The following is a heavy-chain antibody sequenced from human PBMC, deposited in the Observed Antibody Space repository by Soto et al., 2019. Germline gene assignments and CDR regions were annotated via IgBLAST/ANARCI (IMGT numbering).Heavy chain of an antibody. CDR1: GFTFSSYW. CDR3: AREELDYSKIKYYYYYMDV. J-gene: IGHJ6*03. CDR2: IKQDGSEK. D-gene: IGHD4-4*01. V-gene: IGHV3-7*01. Sequence: GGSLRLSCAASGFTFSSYWMSWVRQAPGKGLEWVANIKQDGSEKYYVDSVKGRFTISRDNAKNSLYLQMNSLRAEDTAVYYCAREELDYSKIKYYYYYMDVWGKGTTVTVSS.